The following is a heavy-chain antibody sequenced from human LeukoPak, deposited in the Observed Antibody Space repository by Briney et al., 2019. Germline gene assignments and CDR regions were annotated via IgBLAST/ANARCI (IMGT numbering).Heavy chain of an antibody. Sequence: ASVTVSCTASGYTFTSYYMHWVRQAPGQGLEWMGIINPSGGSTSYAQKFQGRVTMTRDTSTSTVYMELSSLRSEDTAVYYCARELYCSSTSCEPAFDYWGQGTLVTVSS. CDR2: INPSGGST. CDR3: ARELYCSSTSCEPAFDY. D-gene: IGHD2-2*01. V-gene: IGHV1-46*01. CDR1: GYTFTSYY. J-gene: IGHJ4*02.